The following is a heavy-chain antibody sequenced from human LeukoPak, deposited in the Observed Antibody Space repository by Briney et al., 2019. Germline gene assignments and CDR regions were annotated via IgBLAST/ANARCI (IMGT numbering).Heavy chain of an antibody. V-gene: IGHV4-39*01. CDR2: VSLGGGT. CDR1: GGSISINNYY. CDR3: ARHKPFRAGLNWFDP. Sequence: SETLSLTCTVSGGSISINNYYWAWIRQPPGKGLEWIAEVSLGGGTTYNPSLKSRVTISVDTSKNQFSLKLSSVTAADTAVYYCARHKPFRAGLNWFDPWGQGTLVTVSS. D-gene: IGHD6-13*01. J-gene: IGHJ5*02.